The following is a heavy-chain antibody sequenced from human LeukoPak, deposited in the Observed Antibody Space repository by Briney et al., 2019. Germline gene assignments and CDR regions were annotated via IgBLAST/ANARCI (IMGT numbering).Heavy chain of an antibody. J-gene: IGHJ4*02. CDR1: GYSFTNYW. CDR3: ARRGYSYGYGFDY. D-gene: IGHD5-18*01. CDR2: IYPGDSDT. V-gene: IGHV5-51*01. Sequence: GESLKISCQGSGYSFTNYWIGWVRQMPGKGLEWMGIIYPGDSDTRYSPSFQGQVTISADKSISTAYLQWSSLKASDTAMYYCARRGYSYGYGFDYWGQGTLVTVSS.